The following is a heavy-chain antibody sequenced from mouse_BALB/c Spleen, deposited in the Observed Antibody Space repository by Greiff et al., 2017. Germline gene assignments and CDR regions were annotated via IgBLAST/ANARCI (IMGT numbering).Heavy chain of an antibody. J-gene: IGHJ3*01. CDR1: GYSFTGYY. D-gene: IGHD1-1*01. V-gene: IGHV1S34*01. CDR3: ARPGDYGSSPAWFAY. CDR2: ISCYNGAT. Sequence: LVKTGASVKISCKASGYSFTGYYMHWVKQSHGKSLEWIGYISCYNGATSYNQKFKGKATFTVDTSSSTAYMQFNSLTSEDSAVYYCARPGDYGSSPAWFAYWGQGTLVTVSA.